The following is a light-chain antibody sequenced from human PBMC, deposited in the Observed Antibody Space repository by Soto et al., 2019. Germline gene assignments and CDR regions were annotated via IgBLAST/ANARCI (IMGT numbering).Light chain of an antibody. CDR1: SSDVGNYNL. CDR3: CSYAGSRTLV. J-gene: IGLJ2*01. V-gene: IGLV2-23*01. Sequence: QSALTQPASVSGSPGQSITISCTGTSSDVGNYNLVSWYQQHPGKAPKLMIYEGSKWPSGVSNRFPGSKSGNTASLTISGLQAEDEADYYCCSYAGSRTLVFGGGTKLTVL. CDR2: EGS.